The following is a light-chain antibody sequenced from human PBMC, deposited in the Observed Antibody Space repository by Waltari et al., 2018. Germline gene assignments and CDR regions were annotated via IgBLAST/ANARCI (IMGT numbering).Light chain of an antibody. Sequence: QSALTQPASVSGSPGQSITISCTGTSTDAGGYNRVSWYQQYPGKAPKLMIYEVNNRPSGVSNRFSGSKSGNTASLTISGLQAEDEADYYCCSYTSGTTRYVFGTGTGVTV. J-gene: IGLJ1*01. V-gene: IGLV2-14*01. CDR3: CSYTSGTTRYV. CDR2: EVN. CDR1: STDAGGYNR.